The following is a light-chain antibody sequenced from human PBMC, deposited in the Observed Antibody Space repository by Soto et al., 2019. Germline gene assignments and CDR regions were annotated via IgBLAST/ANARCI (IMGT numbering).Light chain of an antibody. Sequence: QSALTQPASVSGSPGQSITISCTGTSSDVGGYNFVSWYQQHPGKAPKLVIFEVSNRPSGVSHRFSGSKSGNTASLTISGLQAEDEADYYCQAYDYSLTASVFGGGTKLTVL. J-gene: IGLJ3*02. CDR2: EVS. CDR3: QAYDYSLTASV. V-gene: IGLV2-14*01. CDR1: SSDVGGYNF.